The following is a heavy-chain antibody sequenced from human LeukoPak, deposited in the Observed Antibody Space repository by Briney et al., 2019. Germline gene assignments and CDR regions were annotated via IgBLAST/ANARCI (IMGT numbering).Heavy chain of an antibody. CDR1: GYTFTGYY. D-gene: IGHD2-2*01. CDR2: INPNSGAT. V-gene: IGHV1-2*02. CDR3: ASSIVYCSSTSCYFN. Sequence: ASVKVSCKASGYTFTGYYMHWLRQAPRQGLEWMGWINPNSGATNYAQKFQGRVTMTGDTSISTAYMELSSLRSDDTAVYYCASSIVYCSSTSCYFNWGQGTLVTVSS. J-gene: IGHJ4*02.